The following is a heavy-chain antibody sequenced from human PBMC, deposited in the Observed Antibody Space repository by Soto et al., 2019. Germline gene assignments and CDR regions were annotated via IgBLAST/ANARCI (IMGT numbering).Heavy chain of an antibody. CDR1: GGSISSGDYY. J-gene: IGHJ4*02. Sequence: QVQLQESGPGLVKPSQTLSLTCTVSGGSISSGDYYWSWIRQPPGKGLEWIGYIYYSGSTYYNPSLKSRVTISVDTSKTQFSLKLSSVTAADTAVYYCARGVEMATISGDYWGQGTLVTVSS. V-gene: IGHV4-30-4*01. CDR3: ARGVEMATISGDY. D-gene: IGHD5-12*01. CDR2: IYYSGST.